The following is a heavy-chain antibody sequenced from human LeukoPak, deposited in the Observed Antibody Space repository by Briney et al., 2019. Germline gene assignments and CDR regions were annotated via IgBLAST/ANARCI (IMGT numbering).Heavy chain of an antibody. CDR1: GFTFSSYS. CDR2: ISSSSSYI. V-gene: IGHV3-21*01. D-gene: IGHD5-18*01. CDR3: ASWDSRIQLWDY. Sequence: GGSLRLSCAASGFTFSSYSMNWVRQAPGKGLEWVSSISSSSSYIYYADSVKGRFTISRDNAKNSLYLQMNSLRAEDTAVYYCASWDSRIQLWDYWGQGTLVTVSS. J-gene: IGHJ4*02.